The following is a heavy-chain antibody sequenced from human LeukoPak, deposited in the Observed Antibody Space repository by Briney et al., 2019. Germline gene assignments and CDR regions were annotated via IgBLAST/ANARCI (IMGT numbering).Heavy chain of an antibody. CDR1: GGSISSGGYY. CDR2: IYYSGST. Sequence: PSQTLSLTCTVSGGSISSGGYYWSWIRQHPGKGLEWIGYIYYSGSTYYNPSLKSRVTISVDTSKNQFSLKLRSVTAADTAVYYCARVRPWWLSRNWFDPWGQGTLVTVSS. J-gene: IGHJ5*02. CDR3: ARVRPWWLSRNWFDP. V-gene: IGHV4-31*03. D-gene: IGHD3-22*01.